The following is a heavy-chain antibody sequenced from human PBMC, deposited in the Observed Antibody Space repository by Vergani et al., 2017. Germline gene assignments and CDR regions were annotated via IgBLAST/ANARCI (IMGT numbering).Heavy chain of an antibody. Sequence: QVQLVESGGGVVQRWGSLRLSCATSGFTLSNYDMQWIRQGPGEGLEFVAFIQFDGSNQYYADSVKGRFTLYRDFSKNTLYLQMKSLRTDDTATYYCAKHFRGWGSDSRGQGTQVIVSS. CDR3: AKHFRGWGSDS. J-gene: IGHJ4*02. V-gene: IGHV3-30*02. D-gene: IGHD3-16*01. CDR2: IQFDGSNQ. CDR1: GFTLSNYD.